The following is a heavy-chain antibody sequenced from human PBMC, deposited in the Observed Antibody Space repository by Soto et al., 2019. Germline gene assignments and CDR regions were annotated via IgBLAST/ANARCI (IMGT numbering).Heavy chain of an antibody. CDR1: GGSISSSSYY. Sequence: SETLSLTCTVSGGSISSSSYYWGWIRQPPGKGLEWIGSIYYSGSTYYNPSLKSRVTISVDTSKNQFSLKLSSVTAADTAVYYCARYYSSSSDNWFDPWGQGTLVTVSS. J-gene: IGHJ5*02. D-gene: IGHD6-6*01. CDR3: ARYYSSSSDNWFDP. CDR2: IYYSGST. V-gene: IGHV4-39*01.